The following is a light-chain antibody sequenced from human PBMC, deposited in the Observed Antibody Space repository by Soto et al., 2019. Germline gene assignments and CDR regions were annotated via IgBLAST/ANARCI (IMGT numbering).Light chain of an antibody. V-gene: IGLV2-14*01. CDR3: SSNTSSRTPFV. J-gene: IGLJ1*01. Sequence: WYQQHPGNSPRLMIYEVDNLSSGGPSLCSGSKSESTASLTISGHHAQDGGEYYCSSNTSSRTPFVFGTGTKATVL. CDR2: EVD.